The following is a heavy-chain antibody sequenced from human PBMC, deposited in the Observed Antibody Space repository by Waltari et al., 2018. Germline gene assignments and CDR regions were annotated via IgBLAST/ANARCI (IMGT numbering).Heavy chain of an antibody. Sequence: QVQLQESGPGLVKPSETLSLTCAVSGYPISSGSYWGWIRQPPGKGLEWIGSIYHSGSTYYNPSLKSRVTISVDTSKNQFSLKLSSVTAADTAVYYCARSPQTYIPPELNWFDPWGQGTLVTVSS. J-gene: IGHJ5*02. CDR2: IYHSGST. CDR1: GYPISSGSY. CDR3: ARSPQTYIPPELNWFDP. D-gene: IGHD1-26*01. V-gene: IGHV4-38-2*01.